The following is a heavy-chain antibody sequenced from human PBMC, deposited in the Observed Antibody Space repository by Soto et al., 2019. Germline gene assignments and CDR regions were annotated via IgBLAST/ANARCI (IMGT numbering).Heavy chain of an antibody. CDR2: IWYDGSNK. V-gene: IGHV3-33*01. D-gene: IGHD2-15*01. CDR3: ARDGGYCSGGSCYEGNWFDP. J-gene: IGHJ5*02. CDR1: GFTFSSYG. Sequence: QVQLVESGGGVVQPGRSLRLSCAASGFTFSSYGMHWVRQAPGKGLEWVAVIWYDGSNKYYADSVKGRFTISRDNSKNTLERQMNSLGAEDTAVYYCARDGGYCSGGSCYEGNWFDPWGQGTLVTVSS.